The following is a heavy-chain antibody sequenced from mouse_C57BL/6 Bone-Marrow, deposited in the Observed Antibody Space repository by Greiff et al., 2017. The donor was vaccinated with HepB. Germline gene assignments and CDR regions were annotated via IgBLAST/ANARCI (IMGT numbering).Heavy chain of an antibody. V-gene: IGHV5-6*02. CDR2: ISSGGSYT. CDR3: ANHYYGSSRWDY. CDR1: GFTFSSYG. J-gene: IGHJ4*01. Sequence: EVKLEESGGDLVKPGGSLKLSCAASGFTFSSYGMSWVRQTPDKRLEWVATISSGGSYTYYPDSGKGRFTISRDNAKNTLYLQMSSLKSEDTAMYYCANHYYGSSRWDYWGQGTSVTVSS. D-gene: IGHD1-1*01.